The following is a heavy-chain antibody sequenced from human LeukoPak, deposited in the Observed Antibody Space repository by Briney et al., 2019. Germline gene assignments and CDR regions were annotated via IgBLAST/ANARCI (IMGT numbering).Heavy chain of an antibody. J-gene: IGHJ4*02. CDR3: AKDEGPICLYGDCPFDY. CDR2: ISYDESKN. Sequence: GGSLRLSCAAPGFSISNYGIHWVRQAPGKGLEWVAVISYDESKNKNIDSVEGRFTLSRDNSKNPVYLEMNSLRDEDTAVYYCAKDEGPICLYGDCPFDYWGQGNMVTVSS. CDR1: GFSISNYG. D-gene: IGHD4-17*01. V-gene: IGHV3-30*18.